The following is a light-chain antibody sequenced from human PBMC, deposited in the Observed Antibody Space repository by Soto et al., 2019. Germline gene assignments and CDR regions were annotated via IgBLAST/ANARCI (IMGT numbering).Light chain of an antibody. J-gene: IGKJ2*01. V-gene: IGKV3-15*01. Sequence: EVVMTQSPATLSVFPGERVTLSCRASHSVSTSLAWYQQKPGQAPRLLIYSASTRATGIPARFSGSGSGTEITLTINSLESEDFAVYYCQQYIHGYTFGQGTKLEIK. CDR3: QQYIHGYT. CDR1: HSVSTS. CDR2: SAS.